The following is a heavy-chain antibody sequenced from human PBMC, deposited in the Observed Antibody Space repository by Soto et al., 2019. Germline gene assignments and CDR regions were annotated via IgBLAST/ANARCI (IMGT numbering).Heavy chain of an antibody. V-gene: IGHV4-31*03. Sequence: QVQLQESGPGLVKPSQTLSLTCSVSGASIRSGGYYWSWLRQHPERGLEWLGYFYNSGTTYYTPPLESRIIMSADTSKNQLSLDLTSVSAADTDVYYCAASHSRGWYRIDSWGPGTLVTVSS. D-gene: IGHD6-19*01. J-gene: IGHJ4*02. CDR3: AASHSRGWYRIDS. CDR2: FYNSGTT. CDR1: GASIRSGGYY.